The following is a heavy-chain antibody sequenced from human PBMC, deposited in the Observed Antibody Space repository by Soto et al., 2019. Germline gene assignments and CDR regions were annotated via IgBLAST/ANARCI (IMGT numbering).Heavy chain of an antibody. CDR3: ARVENRDGYNLGWYFAY. CDR2: ISYDGSNK. D-gene: IGHD5-12*01. CDR1: GFTFSSYA. Sequence: SGGSLRLSCAASGFTFSSYAMHWVRQAPGKGLEWVAVISYDGSNKYYADSVKGRFTISRDNSKNTLYLQMNSLRAEDTAVYYCARVENRDGYNLGWYFAYWGQGTLVTVSS. J-gene: IGHJ4*02. V-gene: IGHV3-30-3*01.